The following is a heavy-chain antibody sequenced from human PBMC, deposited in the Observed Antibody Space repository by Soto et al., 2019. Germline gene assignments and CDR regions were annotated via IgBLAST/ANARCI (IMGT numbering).Heavy chain of an antibody. CDR3: SRPNAGDYAFDI. Sequence: QVQLQESGPGLVKPSETLSLTCSVSGGSISSYYWSWIRQSPGNGLEWIGYIYNGGNTKYNPSLGSRVTISVDTSKNLLSLKLSSVTATDTAIYYCSRPNAGDYAFDIWGQGTMVTVSS. D-gene: IGHD4-17*01. CDR1: GGSISSYY. CDR2: IYNGGNT. V-gene: IGHV4-59*08. J-gene: IGHJ3*02.